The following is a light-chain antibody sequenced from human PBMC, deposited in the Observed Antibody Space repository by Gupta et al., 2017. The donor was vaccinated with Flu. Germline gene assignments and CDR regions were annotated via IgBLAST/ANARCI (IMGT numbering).Light chain of an antibody. CDR1: RSINTF. J-gene: IGKJ2*01. CDR2: SAS. CDR3: QQDHNVPYF. Sequence: IQMTQSPSSLSASVGDTVTITCRASRSINTFLNWYQQRPGNAPKLLIYSASTWHNGVSSRFSGRGSETDFTLTITYRQPEDFATYYCQQDHNVPYFFGQGTKMDI. V-gene: IGKV1-39*01.